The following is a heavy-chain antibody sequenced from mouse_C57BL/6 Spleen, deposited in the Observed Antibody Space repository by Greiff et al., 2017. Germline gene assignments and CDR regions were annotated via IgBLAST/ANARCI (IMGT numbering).Heavy chain of an antibody. D-gene: IGHD1-1*01. CDR3: TTCTTVVGFDY. Sequence: EVKLQESGAELVRPGASVKLSCTASGFNIKDDYMHWVKQRPEQGLEWIGWIDPENGDTEYASKFQGKATITADTSSNTAYLQLSSLTSEDTAVYYCTTCTTVVGFDYWGQGTTLTVSS. CDR1: GFNIKDDY. J-gene: IGHJ2*01. CDR2: IDPENGDT. V-gene: IGHV14-4*01.